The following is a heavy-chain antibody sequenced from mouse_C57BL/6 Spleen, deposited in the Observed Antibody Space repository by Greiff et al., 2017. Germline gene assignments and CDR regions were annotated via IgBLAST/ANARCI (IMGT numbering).Heavy chain of an antibody. CDR3: ARSLLTTVSYFDY. CDR1: GYTFTSYG. V-gene: IGHV1-81*01. CDR2: IYPRSGNT. D-gene: IGHD1-1*01. J-gene: IGHJ2*01. Sequence: VQVVESGAELARPGASVKLSCKASGYTFTSYGISWVKQRTGQGLEWIGEIYPRSGNTYYNEKFKGKATLTADKASSTAYMELRSLTSEDSAVYCCARSLLTTVSYFDYWGQGTTLTVSS.